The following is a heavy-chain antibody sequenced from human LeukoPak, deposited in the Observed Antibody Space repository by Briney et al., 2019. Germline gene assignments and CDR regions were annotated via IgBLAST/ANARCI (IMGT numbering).Heavy chain of an antibody. CDR3: ARARNRGYSYGNWFDP. D-gene: IGHD5-18*01. Sequence: SETLSLTCTVSGDSIGRYYWNWIRQPPGKGPEWIGYNDDSGRTNYNPSLKSRVTISVDTSKNQFSLKLSSVTAADTAVYYCARARNRGYSYGNWFDPWGQGTLVTVSS. V-gene: IGHV4-59*12. CDR1: GDSIGRYY. CDR2: NDDSGRT. J-gene: IGHJ5*02.